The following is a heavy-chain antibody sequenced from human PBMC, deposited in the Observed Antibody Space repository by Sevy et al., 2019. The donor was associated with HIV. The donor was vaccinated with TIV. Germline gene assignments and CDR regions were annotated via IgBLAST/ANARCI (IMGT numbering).Heavy chain of an antibody. CDR1: GFTFSSYS. CDR3: ARDLRLYYFDSSGSADGMDV. Sequence: GSLRLSCAVSGFTFSSYSMNWVRQAPGKGLEWVSSISSSSSYIYYADSVKGRFTISRDNAKNSLYLQMNSLRAEDTAVYYCARDLRLYYFDSSGSADGMDVWGQGTTVTVSS. CDR2: ISSSSSYI. J-gene: IGHJ6*02. V-gene: IGHV3-21*01. D-gene: IGHD3-22*01.